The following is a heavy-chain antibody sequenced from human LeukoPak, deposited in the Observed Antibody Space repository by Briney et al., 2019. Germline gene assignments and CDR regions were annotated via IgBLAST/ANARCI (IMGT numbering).Heavy chain of an antibody. Sequence: PSETLSLTCTVSGGSMSSYYWSWIRQPPGKGLEWIGYIYYSGSTAYNPPLQSRVTISLDTSKSQFSLKVNSVTAADTAVYYCARFGSSSRTAPFDCWGQGTLVTVSS. D-gene: IGHD1-26*01. CDR1: GGSMSSYY. CDR3: ARFGSSSRTAPFDC. V-gene: IGHV4-59*01. CDR2: IYYSGST. J-gene: IGHJ4*02.